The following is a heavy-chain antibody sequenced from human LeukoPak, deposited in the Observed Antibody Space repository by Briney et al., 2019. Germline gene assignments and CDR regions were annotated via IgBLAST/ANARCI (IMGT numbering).Heavy chain of an antibody. Sequence: PGGSLRLSCAASGFTFSSYAMSWVRQAPGKGLEWVSAISGSGGSTYYADSVKGRFTISRDNSKNTLYLQMNSLRAEDTAVYYCAKDPALRVAVVVVAAKREGYWGQGILVTVSS. J-gene: IGHJ4*02. D-gene: IGHD2-15*01. CDR3: AKDPALRVAVVVVAAKREGY. CDR2: ISGSGGST. V-gene: IGHV3-23*01. CDR1: GFTFSSYA.